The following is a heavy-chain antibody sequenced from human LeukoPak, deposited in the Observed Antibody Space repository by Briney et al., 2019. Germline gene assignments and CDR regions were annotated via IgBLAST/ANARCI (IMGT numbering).Heavy chain of an antibody. J-gene: IGHJ4*02. CDR2: INHSGSA. D-gene: IGHD3-10*01. Sequence: SETLSLTCAVYGGSFSSYYWSWIRQPPGKGLEWIREINHSGSANYNPSLKGRVTISVDTSKNRFSLKLSSVTAADTAVYYCARVLWFGELLYSFDYWGQGTLVTVSS. CDR3: ARVLWFGELLYSFDY. CDR1: GGSFSSYY. V-gene: IGHV4-34*01.